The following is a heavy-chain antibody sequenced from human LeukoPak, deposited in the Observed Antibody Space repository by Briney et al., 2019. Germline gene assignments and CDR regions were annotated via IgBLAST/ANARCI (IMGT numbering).Heavy chain of an antibody. Sequence: PGGSLRLSCAASGFTFSSYAMHWVRQAPGKGLEWVAVISYDGSNKYYADSVKGRFTISRDNSKNTLYLQMNSLRAEDTAVYYCARSHGTMIVVVYDYWGQGTLVTVSS. J-gene: IGHJ4*02. CDR3: ARSHGTMIVVVYDY. CDR2: ISYDGSNK. D-gene: IGHD3-22*01. CDR1: GFTFSSYA. V-gene: IGHV3-30-3*01.